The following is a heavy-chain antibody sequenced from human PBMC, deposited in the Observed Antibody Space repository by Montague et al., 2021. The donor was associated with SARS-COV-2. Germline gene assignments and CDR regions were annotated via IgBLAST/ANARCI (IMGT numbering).Heavy chain of an antibody. CDR1: GGSFSDYF. V-gene: IGHV4-34*01. D-gene: IGHD3-22*01. CDR3: ARGRQHFNMIVVVMTGGEYDY. Sequence: SETLSLTCAVYGGSFSDYFWTWIRQPPGKGLEWIGEINHRGTSNYNPSPKSRVSISVDTSKNQFSLYLGSVTAAGTAVYYCARGRQHFNMIVVVMTGGEYDYWGQGTLVTVSS. J-gene: IGHJ4*02. CDR2: INHRGTS.